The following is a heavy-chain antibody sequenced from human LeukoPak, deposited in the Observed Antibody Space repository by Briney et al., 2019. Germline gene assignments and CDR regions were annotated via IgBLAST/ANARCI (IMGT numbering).Heavy chain of an antibody. CDR1: GGSISSSSYY. CDR2: IYYSGST. D-gene: IGHD1-14*01. J-gene: IGHJ4*02. V-gene: IGHV4-39*01. Sequence: SETLSLTCTVSGGSISSSSYYWGWIRQPPGRGLEWIGSIYYSGSTYYNPSLKSRVTISVDTSKNQFSLKVSSVTAADTAVYYCARLGGNQVLYYFDYWGQGTLVTVSS. CDR3: ARLGGNQVLYYFDY.